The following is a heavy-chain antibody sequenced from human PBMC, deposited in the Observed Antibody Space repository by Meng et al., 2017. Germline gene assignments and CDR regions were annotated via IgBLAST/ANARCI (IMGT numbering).Heavy chain of an antibody. CDR1: GGSISSSNW. D-gene: IGHD6-13*01. CDR2: IYHSGST. Sequence: GSLRLSCAVSGGSISSSNWWSWVRQPPGKGLEWVGEIYHSGSTNYNPSLKSRVTISVDKSKNQFSLKLSSVTAADTAVYYCARVFGQQLGIGWFDPWGQGTLVTVSS. J-gene: IGHJ5*02. V-gene: IGHV4-4*02. CDR3: ARVFGQQLGIGWFDP.